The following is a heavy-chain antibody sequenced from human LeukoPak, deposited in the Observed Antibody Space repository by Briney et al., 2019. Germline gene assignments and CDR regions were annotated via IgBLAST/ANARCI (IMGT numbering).Heavy chain of an antibody. CDR2: IYYSGST. V-gene: IGHV4-39*01. D-gene: IGHD3-22*01. CDR1: GGSISSSSYY. Sequence: SETLSLTCTVSGGSISSSSYYWGWIRQPPGKGLEWIGSIYYSGSTYYNPSLKSRVTISVDTSKNQFSLKLSSVTAADTAVYYCARQRHYYYDSSGYPGGPFDYWGQGTLVTVSS. J-gene: IGHJ4*02. CDR3: ARQRHYYYDSSGYPGGPFDY.